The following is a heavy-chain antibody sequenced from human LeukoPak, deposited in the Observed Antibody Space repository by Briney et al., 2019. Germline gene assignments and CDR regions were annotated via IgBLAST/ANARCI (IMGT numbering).Heavy chain of an antibody. Sequence: GGSLRLSCTTSELSFRTYAMTWVRQAPGKGLEWVSTISVDDQGSTYYTDSVKGRFTISRDTSQNTLSLQMNSLRGEDTAVYYCARCLLYLWNRNFYYYMDVWGKGTTVTVSS. CDR2: ISVDDQGST. D-gene: IGHD1-14*01. CDR1: ELSFRTYA. J-gene: IGHJ6*03. CDR3: ARCLLYLWNRNFYYYMDV. V-gene: IGHV3-23*01.